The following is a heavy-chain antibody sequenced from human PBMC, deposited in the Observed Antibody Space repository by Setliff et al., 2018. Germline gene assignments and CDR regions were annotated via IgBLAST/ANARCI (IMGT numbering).Heavy chain of an antibody. CDR3: AREGFYCTNGVCYRPLDY. CDR1: GDSIINYY. V-gene: IGHV4-4*08. CDR2: IYSSGST. D-gene: IGHD2-8*01. Sequence: SETLSLTCTVSGDSIINYYWSWIRQPPGKGLEWIGNIYSSGSTNYNPSLKSRVTISVDTSKNQFSLNLTSVTAADTAVYYCAREGFYCTNGVCYRPLDYWGQGTLVTVS. J-gene: IGHJ4*02.